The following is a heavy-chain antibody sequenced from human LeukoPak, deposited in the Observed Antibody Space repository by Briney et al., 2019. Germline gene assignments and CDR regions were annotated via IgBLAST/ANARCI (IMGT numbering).Heavy chain of an antibody. Sequence: SETLSLTCSVSGGSISSYYWSWIRQPPGKGLEWIGYIYYSGSTNYNPSLKSRVTISVDTSENQLSMKLSSVTAADTALYYCARAHTSSWYMDYWGQGTLVTVSS. CDR3: ARAHTSSWYMDY. CDR2: IYYSGST. V-gene: IGHV4-59*01. CDR1: GGSISSYY. D-gene: IGHD6-13*01. J-gene: IGHJ4*02.